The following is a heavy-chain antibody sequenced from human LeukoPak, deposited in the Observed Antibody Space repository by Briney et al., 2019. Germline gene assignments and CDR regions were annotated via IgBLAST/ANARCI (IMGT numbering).Heavy chain of an antibody. Sequence: GGSLSLSCAASGFTFSSNHMSWLRQAQGQGLEWVSDISGSGGSKSYKDSVTGRITISRDITKNTLYLQMNSPDAEDVAVYYCAQGGGYCGGDCFYYFDYWGQGTLVTVSS. V-gene: IGHV3-23*01. D-gene: IGHD2-21*02. CDR2: ISGSGGSK. CDR3: AQGGGYCGGDCFYYFDY. J-gene: IGHJ4*02. CDR1: GFTFSSNH.